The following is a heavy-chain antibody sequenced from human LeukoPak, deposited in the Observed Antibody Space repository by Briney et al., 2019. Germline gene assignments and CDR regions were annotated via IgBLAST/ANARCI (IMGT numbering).Heavy chain of an antibody. J-gene: IGHJ4*02. CDR3: ARDGDCSGGSCYRYYFDY. Sequence: GASVKVSCKASGYTFTGYGISWVRQAPGQGLEWRGWISAYNGNTNYPRKDQGRFTMTTDTSTSTAYMELRGLRSDDTAVYYCARDGDCSGGSCYRYYFDYWGQGTLVTVSS. D-gene: IGHD2-15*01. CDR2: ISAYNGNT. V-gene: IGHV1-18*01. CDR1: GYTFTGYG.